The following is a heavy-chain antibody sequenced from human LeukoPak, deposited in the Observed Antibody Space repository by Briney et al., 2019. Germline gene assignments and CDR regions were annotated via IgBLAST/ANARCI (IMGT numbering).Heavy chain of an antibody. D-gene: IGHD5-18*01. J-gene: IGHJ4*02. Sequence: SETLSLTCTVSGGSISSYYWSWIRQPAGKGLEWIGRIYTSGSTNYNPSLKSRVTISVDTSQNQFFLKLNSVSAADTAVYYCARRTPGGYTYLDNWGQGTLVTVSS. CDR1: GGSISSYY. V-gene: IGHV4-4*07. CDR3: ARRTPGGYTYLDN. CDR2: IYTSGST.